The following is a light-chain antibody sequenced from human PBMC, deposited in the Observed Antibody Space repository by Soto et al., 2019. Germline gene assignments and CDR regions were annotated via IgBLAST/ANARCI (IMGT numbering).Light chain of an antibody. V-gene: IGKV1-8*01. CDR2: VAS. CDR1: QDISSY. Sequence: AIRMTQSPSSLSASPGDRVTITCRASQDISSYLAWYQQKPGKAPNLLIYVASTLQSGVPSRFSGSGSGTDLTLTISRLQSEDFATYYCQHYYAFPLTFGGGTKVQLK. J-gene: IGKJ4*01. CDR3: QHYYAFPLT.